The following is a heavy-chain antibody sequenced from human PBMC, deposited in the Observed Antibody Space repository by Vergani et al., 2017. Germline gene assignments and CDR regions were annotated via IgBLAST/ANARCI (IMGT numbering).Heavy chain of an antibody. D-gene: IGHD2-2*02. CDR1: GGTFSSYA. J-gene: IGHJ5*02. CDR3: AGLNYRECSSTSGYTRLGWFDP. Sequence: QVQLVQSGAEVKKPGSSVKVSCKASGGTFSSYAISWVRQAPGQGLEWGGGIIPILGTANYAQKFQGRITITADESTSTAYMKLSSLRSEDTAVDYCAGLNYRECSSTSGYTRLGWFDPWGQGTLVTVSS. V-gene: IGHV1-69*01. CDR2: IIPILGTA.